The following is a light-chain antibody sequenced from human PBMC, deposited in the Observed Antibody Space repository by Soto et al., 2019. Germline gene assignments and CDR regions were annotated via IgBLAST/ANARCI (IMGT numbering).Light chain of an antibody. CDR1: QSVSNY. J-gene: IGKJ1*01. CDR3: QQYGSSGT. V-gene: IGKV3D-15*01. Sequence: EIVLTQSPATLSLSPGERATLSCRASQSVSNYLAWYQQKPGQAPRLLIYGASNRATGIPARFSGSGSGTEFTLTISSLQSEDFAVYYCQQYGSSGTFGQGTKVDIK. CDR2: GAS.